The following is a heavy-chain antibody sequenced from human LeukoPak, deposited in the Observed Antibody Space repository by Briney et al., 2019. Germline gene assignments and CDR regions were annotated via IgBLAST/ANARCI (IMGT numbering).Heavy chain of an antibody. D-gene: IGHD4/OR15-4a*01. CDR3: AGELGAGY. V-gene: IGHV3-74*01. Sequence: PGGPLRLSCAASGFTFRNHLMHAVRQAPGKGRVYISGINSDRRSTNYADCVKARFTISRHNAKNTRYREIYGLRAEHTAVYHCAGELGAGYWGQGPLV. CDR1: GFTFRNHL. J-gene: IGHJ4*02. CDR2: INSDRRST.